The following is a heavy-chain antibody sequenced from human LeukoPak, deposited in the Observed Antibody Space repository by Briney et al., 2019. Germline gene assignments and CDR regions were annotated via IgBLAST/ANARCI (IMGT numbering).Heavy chain of an antibody. CDR2: ISGSGGST. Sequence: PGGTLRLSCAASGFTFSSYGMSWVRQAPGKGLEWVSAISGSGGSTYYADSVKGRFTISRDNSKNTLYLQMNSLRAEDTAVYYCAKAIGDLEYYMDVWGKGTTVTISS. CDR1: GFTFSSYG. CDR3: AKAIGDLEYYMDV. V-gene: IGHV3-23*01. J-gene: IGHJ6*03. D-gene: IGHD3-16*01.